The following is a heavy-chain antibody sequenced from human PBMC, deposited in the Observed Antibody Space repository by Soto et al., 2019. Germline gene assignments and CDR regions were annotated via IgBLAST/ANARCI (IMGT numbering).Heavy chain of an antibody. CDR2: IYYSGST. CDR1: GGSISSGGYY. Sequence: PSETLSLTCTVSGGSISSGGYYWSWIRQHPGKGLEWIGYIYYSGSTYYNPSLKSRVTISVDTSKNQFSLKLSSVTAADTAVYYCASFVPSGIAGPYRSRFDYWGQGTLVTVSS. J-gene: IGHJ4*02. D-gene: IGHD6-13*01. CDR3: ASFVPSGIAGPYRSRFDY. V-gene: IGHV4-31*03.